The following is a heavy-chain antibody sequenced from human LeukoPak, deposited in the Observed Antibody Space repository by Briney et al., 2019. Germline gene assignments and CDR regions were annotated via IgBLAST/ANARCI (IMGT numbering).Heavy chain of an antibody. Sequence: SETLSLTCAGYGGSFSGYYWSWIRQPPGKRLEWIREIDHSGSTNYTPPLKTRVTISVDTSNNQFSPQLSSVTAADTAVYYCARVGGWEPTLHGLTFDYLGQGPLVTVSS. CDR1: GGSFSGYY. J-gene: IGHJ4*02. V-gene: IGHV4-34*01. D-gene: IGHD1-26*01. CDR3: ARVGGWEPTLHGLTFDY. CDR2: IDHSGST.